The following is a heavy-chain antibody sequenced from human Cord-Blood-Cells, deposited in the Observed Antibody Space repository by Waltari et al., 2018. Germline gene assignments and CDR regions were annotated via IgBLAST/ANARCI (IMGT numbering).Heavy chain of an antibody. D-gene: IGHD1-26*01. CDR3: ASIYSGSDRTSEAHDP. CDR2: INPNSGGT. Sequence: QVQLVQSGAEVKKPGASVKVSCKASGYTFTGYYMPRVRQAPGQGLEWMGWINPNSGGTNYAQKFQGRVTMTRDTPISTAYMELSRLRSDDTAVYYCASIYSGSDRTSEAHDPWGQGTLVTVSS. CDR1: GYTFTGYY. J-gene: IGHJ5*02. V-gene: IGHV1-2*02.